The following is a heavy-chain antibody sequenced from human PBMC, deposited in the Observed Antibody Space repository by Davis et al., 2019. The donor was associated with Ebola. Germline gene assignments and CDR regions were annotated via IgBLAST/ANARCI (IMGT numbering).Heavy chain of an antibody. Sequence: SETLSLTCAVSGGSISSSNWWSWIRQPPGKGLEWIGEINHSGSTNYNPSLKSRVTISVDTSKNQFSLKLSSVTAADTAVYYCARCGYSYGYNWFDPWGQGTLVTVSS. J-gene: IGHJ5*02. CDR1: GGSISSSNW. V-gene: IGHV4-4*02. CDR2: INHSGST. CDR3: ARCGYSYGYNWFDP. D-gene: IGHD5-18*01.